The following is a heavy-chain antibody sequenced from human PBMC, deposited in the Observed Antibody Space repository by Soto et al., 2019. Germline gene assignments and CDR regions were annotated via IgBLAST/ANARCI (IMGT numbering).Heavy chain of an antibody. J-gene: IGHJ4*02. CDR3: ATDQRSRSGYFKYYFDY. D-gene: IGHD3-3*01. CDR1: GYTLTELS. Sequence: ASVKVSCKVSGYTLTELSMHWVRQAPGKGLEWMRGFDPEDGETIYAQKFQGRVTMTEDTSTDTAYMELSSLRSEDTAVYYCATDQRSRSGYFKYYFDYWGQGTLVTVSS. V-gene: IGHV1-24*01. CDR2: FDPEDGET.